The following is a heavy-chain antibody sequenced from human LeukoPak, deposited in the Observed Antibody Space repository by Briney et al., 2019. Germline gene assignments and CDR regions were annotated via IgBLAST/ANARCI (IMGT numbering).Heavy chain of an antibody. V-gene: IGHV1-2*02. Sequence: ASVKVSCNSFGYTFTGYYMHWVRQAPGQGLEWMGWINPNSGGTRYAQKFQGRVTMTRDTSINTAYMELSRLRSDDTAIYYCARGSSIVTSTIDWFDPWGQGALVAVSS. CDR1: GYTFTGYY. CDR3: ARGSSIVTSTIDWFDP. CDR2: INPNSGGT. D-gene: IGHD6-6*01. J-gene: IGHJ5*02.